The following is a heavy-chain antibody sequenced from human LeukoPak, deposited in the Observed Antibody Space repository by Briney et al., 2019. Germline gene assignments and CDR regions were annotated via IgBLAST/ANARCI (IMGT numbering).Heavy chain of an antibody. CDR3: ARGMTDYYYGSGNEVDY. D-gene: IGHD3-10*01. CDR2: ANENGSEK. J-gene: IGHJ4*02. V-gene: IGHV3-7*01. CDR1: GFTFTMYW. Sequence: GGSLRLSCAVSGFTFTMYWMSWVRQAPGKGLEWVANANENGSEKKYLASVKGRFTISQDNSRNFIYLQLNSLRAEDTAVYYWARGMTDYYYGSGNEVDYWGQGTLVTVSS.